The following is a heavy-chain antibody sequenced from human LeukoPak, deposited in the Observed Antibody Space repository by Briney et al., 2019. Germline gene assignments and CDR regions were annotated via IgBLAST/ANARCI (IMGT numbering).Heavy chain of an antibody. CDR2: IILILDIA. Sequence: ASVKVSCKTSGGTFNNYIISWVRQAPGQGLAWVGTIILILDIANYAQKFQGRVAITADTSTSTAYMELSDLGSEDTAVYFCAREPEGLTTESHWGQGTLVTVSS. CDR3: AREPEGLTTESH. J-gene: IGHJ4*02. CDR1: GGTFNNYI. V-gene: IGHV1-69*04. D-gene: IGHD1-14*01.